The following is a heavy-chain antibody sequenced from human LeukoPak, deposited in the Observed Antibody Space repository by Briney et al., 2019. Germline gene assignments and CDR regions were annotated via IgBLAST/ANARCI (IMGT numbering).Heavy chain of an antibody. D-gene: IGHD3-10*01. CDR1: VGTFTSYA. CDR2: IIPIFGIA. V-gene: IGHV1-69*04. J-gene: IGHJ5*02. Sequence: GASVKVSCKASVGTFTSYAISWVRHAPGQGLEWMGRIIPIFGIANYAQKFQGRVTITADKSTSTAYMELSSLRSEDTAVYYCARDWAPMVRYWFDRWGQGTLVTVSS. CDR3: ARDWAPMVRYWFDR.